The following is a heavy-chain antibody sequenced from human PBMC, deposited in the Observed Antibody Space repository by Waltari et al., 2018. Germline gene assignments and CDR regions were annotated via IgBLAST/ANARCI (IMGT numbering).Heavy chain of an antibody. CDR2: MNPNSGNT. CDR1: GYTFTSYD. V-gene: IGHV1-8*01. J-gene: IGHJ6*02. D-gene: IGHD3-3*01. Sequence: QVQLVQSGAEVKKPGASVKVSCKASGYTFTSYDINWVRQATGQGLEWMGWMNPNSGNTGYAQKCQGRVTMTRNTSRSTAYMELSSRRSEDTAVDYWARPHPYDFWSGYSYYYYGMDVWGQGTTVTVSS. CDR3: ARPHPYDFWSGYSYYYYGMDV.